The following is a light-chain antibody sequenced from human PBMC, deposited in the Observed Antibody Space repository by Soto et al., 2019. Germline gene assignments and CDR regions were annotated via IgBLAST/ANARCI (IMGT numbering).Light chain of an antibody. CDR3: SSYADTNKLV. CDR2: EVS. V-gene: IGLV2-8*01. CDR1: SSDVGGYNY. Sequence: QSALTQPPSASGSPEQSVTISCTGTSSDVGGYNYVSWYQQHPGKAPKIMIYEVSKRPSGVPDRFSGSKSGNTASLTVSGLQDEDEADYYCSSYADTNKLVFGGGTKLTVL. J-gene: IGLJ2*01.